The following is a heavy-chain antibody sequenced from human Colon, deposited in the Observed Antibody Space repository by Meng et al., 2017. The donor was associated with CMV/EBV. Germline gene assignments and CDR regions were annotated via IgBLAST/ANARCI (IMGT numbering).Heavy chain of an antibody. J-gene: IGHJ4*02. Sequence: VSCGSLSSSPYCWGWLRQPPGKGLEWIGSLYSTGSTYYAPSLTSRVTVSVDTSKNQFSLRVNSATAADTAVYYCARHEKLVRVIDHWGQGTLVTVSS. CDR1: CGSLSSSPYC. D-gene: IGHD1-26*01. CDR3: ARHEKLVRVIDH. CDR2: LYSTGST. V-gene: IGHV4-39*01.